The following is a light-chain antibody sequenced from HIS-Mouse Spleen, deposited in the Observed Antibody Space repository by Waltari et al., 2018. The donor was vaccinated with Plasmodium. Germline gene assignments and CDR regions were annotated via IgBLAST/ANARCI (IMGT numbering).Light chain of an antibody. CDR1: QSVSSN. Sequence: EIAMTQSPATLSVSPGERATLPSRASQSVSSNLAWYQQKPGQAPRLLIYGASTRATGIPARFSGSGSGTEFTLTISSLQSEDFAVYYCQQYNNWSFTFGPGTKVDIK. J-gene: IGKJ3*01. V-gene: IGKV3-15*01. CDR3: QQYNNWSFT. CDR2: GAS.